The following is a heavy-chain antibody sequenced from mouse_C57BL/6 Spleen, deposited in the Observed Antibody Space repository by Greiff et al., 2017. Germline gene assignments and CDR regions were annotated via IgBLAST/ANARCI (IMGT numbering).Heavy chain of an antibody. Sequence: EVQRVESGEGLVKPGGSLKLSCAASGFTFSSYAMSWVRQTPEKRLEWVAYISSGGDYIYYADTVKGRFTISRDNARNTLYLQMSSLKSEDTAMYYCTRDGYDYDGGGYYAMDYWGQGTSVTVSS. V-gene: IGHV5-9-1*02. CDR1: GFTFSSYA. J-gene: IGHJ4*01. CDR3: TRDGYDYDGGGYYAMDY. D-gene: IGHD2-4*01. CDR2: ISSGGDYI.